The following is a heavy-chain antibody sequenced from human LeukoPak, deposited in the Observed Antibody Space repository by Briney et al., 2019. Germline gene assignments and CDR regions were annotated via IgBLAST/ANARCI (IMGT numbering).Heavy chain of an antibody. Sequence: GGSLRLSCAASGFTFSSYWMYWVRQVPGKGLVWVSRINSDGSSTRYADSVKGRFTISRDNAENTMYLQMNSLRAEDTAVYYCARDALVLGDAFDIWGQGTMVTVSS. J-gene: IGHJ3*02. CDR2: INSDGSST. CDR3: ARDALVLGDAFDI. D-gene: IGHD2-8*02. V-gene: IGHV3-74*01. CDR1: GFTFSSYW.